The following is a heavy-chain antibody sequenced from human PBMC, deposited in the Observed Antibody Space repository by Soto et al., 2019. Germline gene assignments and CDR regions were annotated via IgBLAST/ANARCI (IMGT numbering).Heavy chain of an antibody. Sequence: PGETLKISCKGSGYSFTSYWIGWVRQMPGKGLEWMGIIYPGDSDTRYSPSFQGQVTISADKSISTAYLQWSSLKASDTAIYYCARTAAAGKYYYGGNSETFDRWGQGTMVTVSS. CDR1: GYSFTSYW. V-gene: IGHV5-51*01. J-gene: IGHJ3*02. CDR2: IYPGDSDT. CDR3: ARTAAAGKYYYGGNSETFDR. D-gene: IGHD6-13*01.